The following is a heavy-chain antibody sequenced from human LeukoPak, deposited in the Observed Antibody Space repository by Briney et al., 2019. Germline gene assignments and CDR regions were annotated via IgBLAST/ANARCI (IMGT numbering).Heavy chain of an antibody. CDR3: ARGVRRFLEWVSMDV. Sequence: GGSLRLSCAASGFTFSSYGMHWVRQAPGKGLEWVSYISNSSSTIYYADSVKGRFTISRDNAKNSLYLQMNSLRVEDTAVYYCARGVRRFLEWVSMDVWGKGTTVTVSS. CDR1: GFTFSSYG. V-gene: IGHV3-48*01. D-gene: IGHD3-3*01. J-gene: IGHJ6*03. CDR2: ISNSSSTI.